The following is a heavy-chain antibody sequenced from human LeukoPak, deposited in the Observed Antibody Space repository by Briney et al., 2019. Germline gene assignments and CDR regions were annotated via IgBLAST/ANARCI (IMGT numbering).Heavy chain of an antibody. CDR2: INAGNGNT. J-gene: IGHJ4*02. CDR1: GYTFTNSA. CDR3: ARDLIVPAASDY. D-gene: IGHD2-2*01. Sequence: ASVKVSCKVSGYTFTNSAMHWVRQAPGQRLEWMGWINAGNGNTKYSQRFQGRVTITRDTSASTAYMELSSLRSEDTAVYFCARDLIVPAASDYWGRGTLVTVSS. V-gene: IGHV1-3*01.